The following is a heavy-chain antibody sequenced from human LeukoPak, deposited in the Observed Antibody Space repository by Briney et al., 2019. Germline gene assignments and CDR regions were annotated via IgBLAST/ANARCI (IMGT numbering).Heavy chain of an antibody. CDR2: IYPGDSDT. J-gene: IGHJ4*02. CDR1: GYTFSSYW. CDR3: ARGVMIRGVRYYFDY. Sequence: GESLKISCKGSGYTFSSYWIGWVRQMPGKGLECMGIIYPGDSDTRYSPSFEGQVTISADKSISTAYLQWSSLKASDTSMYYCARGVMIRGVRYYFDYWGQGTLVTVSS. D-gene: IGHD3-10*01. V-gene: IGHV5-51*01.